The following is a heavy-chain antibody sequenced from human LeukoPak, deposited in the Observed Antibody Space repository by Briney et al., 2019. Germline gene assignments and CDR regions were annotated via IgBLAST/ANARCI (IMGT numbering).Heavy chain of an antibody. CDR1: GYTFTGYY. CDR3: AREYVEYGSGSRTNWFDP. Sequence: ASVKVSCKASGYTFTGYYMHWVRQAPGQGLEGMGWINPNSGGTNYAQKFQGRVTMTRDTSISTAYMELSRLRSDDTAVYYCAREYVEYGSGSRTNWFDPWGQGTLVTVSS. V-gene: IGHV1-2*02. J-gene: IGHJ5*02. CDR2: INPNSGGT. D-gene: IGHD3-10*01.